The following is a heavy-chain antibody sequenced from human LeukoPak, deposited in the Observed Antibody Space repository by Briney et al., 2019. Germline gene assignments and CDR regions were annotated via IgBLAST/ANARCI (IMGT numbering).Heavy chain of an antibody. CDR3: TRDGSV. J-gene: IGHJ4*02. Sequence: PGGSLRLSCTASGFTLGDYAMSWVRQAPEKGREWLGLIYNKVYDGTAEYVASVEGRFTISRDDSKRIAYLQMNSLKTEDTAVYYCTRDGSVWGQGTLVTVSS. V-gene: IGHV3-49*04. D-gene: IGHD6-19*01. CDR1: GFTLGDYA. CDR2: IYNKVYDGTA.